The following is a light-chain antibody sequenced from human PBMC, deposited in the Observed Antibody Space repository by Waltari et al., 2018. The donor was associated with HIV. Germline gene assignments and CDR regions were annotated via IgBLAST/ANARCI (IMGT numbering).Light chain of an antibody. CDR2: AAS. Sequence: DIQMTQFSFSLFASVGDRVNITCRASQSISSYLNWYQQKPGKAPKLLIYAASNLQSEVPSRFSGSGSGTDFTLTVSSLQPEDFATYYCQQCYSTPFTFGQGTKLEIK. CDR1: QSISSY. V-gene: IGKV1-39*01. J-gene: IGKJ2*01. CDR3: QQCYSTPFT.